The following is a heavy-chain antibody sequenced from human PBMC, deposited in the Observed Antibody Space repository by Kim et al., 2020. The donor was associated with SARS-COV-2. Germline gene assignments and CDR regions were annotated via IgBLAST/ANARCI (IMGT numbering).Heavy chain of an antibody. CDR2: ISAYNGNT. CDR1: GYTFTSYG. CDR3: ASGTTGTNRVFYLDY. J-gene: IGHJ4*02. D-gene: IGHD1-1*01. V-gene: IGHV1-18*04. Sequence: ASVKVSCKASGYTFTSYGISWVRQAPGQGLEWMGWISAYNGNTNYAQKLQGRVTMTTDTSTSTAYMELRSLRSDDTAVYYCASGTTGTNRVFYLDYWGQGTLVTVSS.